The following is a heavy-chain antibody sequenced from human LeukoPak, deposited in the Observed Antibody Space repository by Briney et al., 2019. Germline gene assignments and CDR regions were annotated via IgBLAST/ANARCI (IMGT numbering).Heavy chain of an antibody. Sequence: SGPTLVNPTQTLTLTCTFSGFSLRTSGVGVGWIRQPPGKALEWLAIIYWDDDKRYSPSLKSRLTITKDTSKNQVVLTMTNMDPVDTATYYCAHRLIGRHRDYGVDVDYWGQGSLVTVSS. CDR3: AHRLIGRHRDYGVDVDY. J-gene: IGHJ4*02. CDR2: IYWDDDK. V-gene: IGHV2-5*02. D-gene: IGHD4-17*01. CDR1: GFSLRTSGVG.